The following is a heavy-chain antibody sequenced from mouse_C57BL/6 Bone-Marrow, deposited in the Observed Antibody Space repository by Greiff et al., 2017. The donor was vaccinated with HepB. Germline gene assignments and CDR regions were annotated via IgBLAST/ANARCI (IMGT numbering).Heavy chain of an antibody. V-gene: IGHV1-80*01. Sequence: QVQLKESGAELVKPGASVKISCKASGYAFSSYWMNWMKQRPGKGLEWIGQIYPGDGDTNYNGKFKGKATLTADKSSSTAYMQLSSLTSEDSAVYFCARRGITTVVANYFDYWGQGTTLTVSS. D-gene: IGHD1-1*01. CDR1: GYAFSSYW. J-gene: IGHJ2*01. CDR3: ARRGITTVVANYFDY. CDR2: IYPGDGDT.